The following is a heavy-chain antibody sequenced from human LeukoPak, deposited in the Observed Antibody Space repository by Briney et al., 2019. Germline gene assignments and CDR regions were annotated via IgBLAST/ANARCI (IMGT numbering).Heavy chain of an antibody. J-gene: IGHJ6*02. Sequence: GASVKVSCKASGYTFTSYGISWVRQAPGQGLGWMGWISAYNGNTGYAQKFQGRVTMTRNTSISTAYMELSSLRSEDTAVYYCARGSHSSSWYWYYYYGMDVWGQGTTVTVSS. CDR3: ARGSHSSSWYWYYYYGMDV. D-gene: IGHD6-13*01. CDR2: ISAYNGNT. CDR1: GYTFTSYG. V-gene: IGHV1-8*02.